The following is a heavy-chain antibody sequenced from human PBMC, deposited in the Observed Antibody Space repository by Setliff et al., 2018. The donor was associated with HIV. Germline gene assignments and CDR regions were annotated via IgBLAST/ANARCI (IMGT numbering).Heavy chain of an antibody. Sequence: LSLTCGLYGGPLSGYCWTWIRQSPEKGLEWIGEINDSGDTKYNPSLMGRLSMSVEKSKNEFSLKVTSLTAADTAVYFCTRGPARRYPGSTVYGLWGQGTPVT. V-gene: IGHV4-34*01. CDR3: TRGPARRYPGSTVYGL. D-gene: IGHD1-26*01. CDR1: GGPLSGYC. CDR2: INDSGDT. J-gene: IGHJ3*01.